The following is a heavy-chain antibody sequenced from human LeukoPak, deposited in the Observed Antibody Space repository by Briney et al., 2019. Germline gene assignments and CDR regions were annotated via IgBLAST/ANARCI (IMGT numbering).Heavy chain of an antibody. CDR3: ARSSILEWLPRSDYYYYMDV. V-gene: IGHV4-59*01. CDR1: GGSISSYY. Sequence: PSETLSLTCTVSGGSISSYYWSWIRQPPGKGLEWIGYIYYSGSTNYNPSLKSRVTISEDTSKNQFSLKLSSVTAADTAVYYCARSSILEWLPRSDYYYYMDVWGKGTTVTVSS. D-gene: IGHD3-3*01. CDR2: IYYSGST. J-gene: IGHJ6*03.